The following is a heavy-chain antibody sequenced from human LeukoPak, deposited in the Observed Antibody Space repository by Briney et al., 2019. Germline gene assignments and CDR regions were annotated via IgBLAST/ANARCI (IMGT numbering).Heavy chain of an antibody. CDR2: IIPIFGTA. Sequence: SVKVSCKASGGTFSSYAISWVRQAPGQGLEWMGGIIPIFGTANYAQKFQGRVTITTDESTSTAYMELSSLRSEDTAVYYCARGPWVQLERRVGHWFDPWGQGTLVTVSS. J-gene: IGHJ5*02. CDR1: GGTFSSYA. D-gene: IGHD1-1*01. CDR3: ARGPWVQLERRVGHWFDP. V-gene: IGHV1-69*05.